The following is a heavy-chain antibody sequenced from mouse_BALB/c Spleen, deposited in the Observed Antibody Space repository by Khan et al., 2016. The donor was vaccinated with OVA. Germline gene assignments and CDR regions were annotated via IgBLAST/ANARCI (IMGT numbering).Heavy chain of an antibody. CDR2: IDPFNGGT. CDR3: TRLGTTGWFAY. D-gene: IGHD2-13*01. CDR1: GYSFTNYY. J-gene: IGHJ3*01. Sequence: VQLQQSGPELMKPGASVKISCTASGYSFTNYYIHWVKQSHGQSLEWIGYIDPFNGGTNYNQKFKGTATLTVDKSSSTAYMHLSSLTSEDSAVYDCTRLGTTGWFAYWGQGTLVTVSA. V-gene: IGHV1S135*01.